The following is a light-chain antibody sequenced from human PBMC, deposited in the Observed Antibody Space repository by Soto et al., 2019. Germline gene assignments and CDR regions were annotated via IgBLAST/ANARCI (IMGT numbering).Light chain of an antibody. J-gene: IGLJ1*01. V-gene: IGLV2-8*01. Sequence: QSALTQPPSASGSPGQSVTISCTGTSSDVGGYNYVSWYQQHPGKAPNLMIYEVSKRPSGVPDRFSGSKSGNTASLTVSGLQAEDEADYYCSSDASSNKSVFGTGTKLTVL. CDR2: EVS. CDR3: SSDASSNKSV. CDR1: SSDVGGYNY.